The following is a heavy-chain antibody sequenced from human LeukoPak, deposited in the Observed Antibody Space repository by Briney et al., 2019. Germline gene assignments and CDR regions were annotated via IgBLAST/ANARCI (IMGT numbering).Heavy chain of an antibody. CDR2: INSDGINT. J-gene: IGHJ4*02. CDR1: GFTFSNYW. D-gene: IGHD5-18*01. V-gene: IGHV3-74*01. CDR3: ARDESDTYYLDY. Sequence: GGSLRLSCAASGFTFSNYWMHWVRQAPGKGLVWVSRINSDGINTSYADSVKGRFTISRDNAKNSLYLQMNSLRAEDTAVYYCARDESDTYYLDYWSQGTLVTVSS.